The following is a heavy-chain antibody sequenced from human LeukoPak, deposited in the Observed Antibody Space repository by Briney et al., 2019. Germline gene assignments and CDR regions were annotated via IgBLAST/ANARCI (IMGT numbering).Heavy chain of an antibody. J-gene: IGHJ4*02. CDR3: ASALRFLPYRRFDY. V-gene: IGHV4-39*01. D-gene: IGHD3-3*01. CDR1: GGSIISSNYY. CDR2: IYQSGSGSS. Sequence: SETLSLTCSVSGGSIISSNYYWGWIRQPPGKGLEWIGSIYQSGSGSSYYNPSLKSRVTIFGDTSRNQFFLRLSSVTAADTAVYYCASALRFLPYRRFDYWGQGTLVTVPS.